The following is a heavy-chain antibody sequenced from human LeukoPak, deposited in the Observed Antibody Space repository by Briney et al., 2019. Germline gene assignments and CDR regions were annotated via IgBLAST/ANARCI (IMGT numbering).Heavy chain of an antibody. Sequence: SETLSLTCAVYGGSFSGYYGSWIRQPPGKGLEWIGEINHSGSTNYNPSLKSRVTISVDTSKNQFSLKLSSVTAADTAVYYCARERGILGMSPGDYWGQGTLVTVSS. V-gene: IGHV4-34*01. CDR1: GGSFSGYY. CDR2: INHSGST. CDR3: ARERGILGMSPGDY. D-gene: IGHD3-16*01. J-gene: IGHJ4*02.